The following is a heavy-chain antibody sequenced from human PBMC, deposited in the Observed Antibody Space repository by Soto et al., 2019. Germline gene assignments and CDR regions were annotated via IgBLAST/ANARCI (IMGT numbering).Heavy chain of an antibody. CDR3: ARAPRPAAIAVLDH. D-gene: IGHD6-19*01. V-gene: IGHV1-8*01. CDR1: GYSFTSYD. Sequence: QVQLVQSGTEVKTSGASVKVSCKASGYSFTSYDINWLRQATGQGPEWMGWVNPNTGDTGLAQRFQARVTLSSDTSINTAYVEVSSLGPDDTAIYFCARAPRPAAIAVLDHWGQGTLVAVSS. J-gene: IGHJ4*02. CDR2: VNPNTGDT.